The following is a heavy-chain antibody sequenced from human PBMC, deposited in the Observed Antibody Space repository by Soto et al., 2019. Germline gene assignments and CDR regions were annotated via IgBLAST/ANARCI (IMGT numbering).Heavy chain of an antibody. V-gene: IGHV4-34*01. CDR1: CGSLSGYY. CDR3: ARNDYGDYRPVY. J-gene: IGHJ4*02. Sequence: SETLSLTCGVYCGSLSGYYWSWIRQSPGKGLEWIGEIDHRGSTNYNPPLKSRVTISIDTSRKEISLKLTSVTAADTAVYYCARNDYGDYRPVYWGQGTLVTVSS. CDR2: IDHRGST. D-gene: IGHD4-17*01.